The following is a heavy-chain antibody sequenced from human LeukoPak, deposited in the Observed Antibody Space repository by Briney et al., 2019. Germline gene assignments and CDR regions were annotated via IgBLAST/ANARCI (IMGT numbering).Heavy chain of an antibody. V-gene: IGHV3-23*01. Sequence: GGSLRLSCAASGFTFSSYAMSWVRQAPGKGLEWVSAISGSGGSTYYADSVKGRFTISRDNSKNTLYLQMNSLRAEDTAVYYCAKTVIVVVIEYSQHWGQGTLVTVSS. CDR2: ISGSGGST. CDR3: AKTVIVVVIEYSQH. D-gene: IGHD3-22*01. CDR1: GFTFSSYA. J-gene: IGHJ1*01.